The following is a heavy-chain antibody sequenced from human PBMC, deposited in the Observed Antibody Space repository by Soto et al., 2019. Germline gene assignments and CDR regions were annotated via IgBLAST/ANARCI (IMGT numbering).Heavy chain of an antibody. J-gene: IGHJ6*02. CDR2: INAGNGNT. CDR3: ARYSIAAAGGVGYYYGMDV. CDR1: GYTFTSYA. Sequence: GASVKVSCKASGYTFTSYAMHWVRQAPGQRLEWMGWINAGNGNTKYSQKFQGRVTITRDTSASTAYMELSSLRSEDTAVYYCARYSIAAAGGVGYYYGMDVWGQGTTVTVSS. D-gene: IGHD6-13*01. V-gene: IGHV1-3*01.